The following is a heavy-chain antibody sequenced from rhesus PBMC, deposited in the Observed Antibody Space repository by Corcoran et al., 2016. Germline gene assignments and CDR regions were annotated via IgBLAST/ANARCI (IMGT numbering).Heavy chain of an antibody. CDR1: GGSLSGSHS. D-gene: IGHD2-15*01. V-gene: IGHV4-73*01. J-gene: IGHJ5-1*01. CDR2: IDCNSVHT. Sequence: QVKLQQGGEGLVKPSATLSLTCTLYGGSLSGSHSWTWVRQAQGQGLGWIGNIDCNSVHTTHHPSHAQRVTLSKDTSENHFSLRLTCWAAGDTAISYCLRAEYRACGVGCRFDVWGPGVLVTVSS. CDR3: LRAEYRACGVGCRFDV.